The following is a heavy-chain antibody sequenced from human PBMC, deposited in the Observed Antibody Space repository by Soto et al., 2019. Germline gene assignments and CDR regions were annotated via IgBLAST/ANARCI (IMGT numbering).Heavy chain of an antibody. CDR2: IIPILGIA. Sequence: QVQLVQSGAEVKKPGSSVKVSCKASGGTFSSYTISWVRQAPGQGLEWMGRIIPILGIANYAQKFQGRVTITADKSTSTAYMELSSLRSEDTAVYYCARDVRYGSGSIDYWGQGTLVTVSS. D-gene: IGHD3-10*01. V-gene: IGHV1-69*08. CDR3: ARDVRYGSGSIDY. J-gene: IGHJ4*02. CDR1: GGTFSSYT.